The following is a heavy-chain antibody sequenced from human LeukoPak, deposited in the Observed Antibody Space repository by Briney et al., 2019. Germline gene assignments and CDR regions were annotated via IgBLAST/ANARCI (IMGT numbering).Heavy chain of an antibody. Sequence: SQSLSLTCTVSRGSISSVCYYWSWIREQPVNGLDWFGYIYYSRSTYYSLCLKSRITTSVNTSKNQFCLKLSSVTAADTAVYYCAMSGSTSYHPFDYWGQGTLVTVSS. V-gene: IGHV4-31*03. CDR1: RGSISSVCYY. CDR2: IYYSRST. J-gene: IGHJ4*02. D-gene: IGHD2-2*01. CDR3: AMSGSTSYHPFDY.